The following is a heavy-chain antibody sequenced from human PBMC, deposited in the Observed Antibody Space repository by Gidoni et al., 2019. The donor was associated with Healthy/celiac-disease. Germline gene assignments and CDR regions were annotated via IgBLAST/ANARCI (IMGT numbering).Heavy chain of an antibody. CDR3: AHSLGITGTTVWFDP. CDR2: IYWDDDK. J-gene: IGHJ5*02. CDR1: GFSLRPSGVG. V-gene: IGHV2-5*02. D-gene: IGHD1-20*01. Sequence: QIPLKESGPTLVKPTQTRTLPCTLSGFSLRPSGVGVGWIRQPPGKALAWLALIYWDDDKRYSPSLKSRLTVTKDTSKNQVVLTMTNMDPVDTATYCCAHSLGITGTTVWFDPWGQGTLVTVSS.